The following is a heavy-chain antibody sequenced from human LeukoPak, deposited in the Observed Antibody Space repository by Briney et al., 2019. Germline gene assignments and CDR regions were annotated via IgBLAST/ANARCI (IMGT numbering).Heavy chain of an antibody. V-gene: IGHV3-20*04. CDR3: ARDLGSQMATISDWFDP. J-gene: IGHJ5*02. CDR1: GFTFDDYG. CDR2: INWNGGST. Sequence: PGGSLRLSCAASGFTFDDYGMSWVRQAPGKGLEWVSGINWNGGSTGYADSVKGRFTISRDNAKNSLYLQMNSLRAEDTAVYYCARDLGSQMATISDWFDPWGQGTLVTVSS. D-gene: IGHD5-24*01.